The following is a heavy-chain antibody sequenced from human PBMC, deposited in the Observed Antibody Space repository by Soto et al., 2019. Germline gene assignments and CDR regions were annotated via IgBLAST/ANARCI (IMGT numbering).Heavy chain of an antibody. CDR1: GFTFSSFP. V-gene: IGHV3-23*01. Sequence: EVQLLESGGGLVQPGGSLRLSCAASGFTFSSFPMSWVRQHPGKGLEWVSTISTSGANTHYADSVKGRLTISRDNSKNTLYLQLNSLGAADTALYYCAKVRWRAETLDPFDVLGKGTTVIVSS. CDR3: AKVRWRAETLDPFDV. J-gene: IGHJ6*04. CDR2: ISTSGANT. D-gene: IGHD1-26*01.